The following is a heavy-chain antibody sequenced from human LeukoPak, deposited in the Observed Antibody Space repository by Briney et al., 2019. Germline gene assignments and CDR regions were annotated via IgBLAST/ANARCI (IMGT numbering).Heavy chain of an antibody. CDR1: GGSISSSSYY. CDR2: IYNSGST. D-gene: IGHD5-18*01. Sequence: SETLSLTCTVSGGSISSSSYYWGWIRQPPGKGLEWIGSIYNSGSTYYNPSLKSRVTISVDTSKNQFSLKLSSVTAADTAVYYCARTAMEGGYYYGMDVWGQGTTVTVSS. J-gene: IGHJ6*02. CDR3: ARTAMEGGYYYGMDV. V-gene: IGHV4-39*07.